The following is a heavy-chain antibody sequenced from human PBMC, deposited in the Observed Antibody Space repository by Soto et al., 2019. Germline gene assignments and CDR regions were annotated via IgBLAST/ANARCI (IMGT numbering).Heavy chain of an antibody. J-gene: IGHJ4*02. CDR2: IYWDDDE. D-gene: IGHD3-10*01. Sequence: QINLKESGPTLVKPTQTLTLTCSFSGFSLTTPGVGVGWVRQSPGEALEWLALIYWDDDERYSPSLKTRLTIAKDTSKNQMVLKMTNMAPVDTATYYCAHSRNLITEDAQVGDFDYWGQGTLVTVSS. V-gene: IGHV2-5*02. CDR1: GFSLTTPGVG. CDR3: AHSRNLITEDAQVGDFDY.